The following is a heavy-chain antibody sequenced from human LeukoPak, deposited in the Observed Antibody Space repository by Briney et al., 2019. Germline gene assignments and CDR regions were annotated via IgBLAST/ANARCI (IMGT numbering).Heavy chain of an antibody. D-gene: IGHD3-10*01. CDR1: GGSISTNSYY. V-gene: IGHV4-39*01. Sequence: SETLSLTCTVSGGSISTNSYYWAWIRQPPGKGLKWIGSIYYSGSTYYNPSLKSRVTISVDTSKNQFSLKLNSVTAADTAVYYCARNRYYYGSGSYGVPNWFDPWGQGTLVTVSS. CDR3: ARNRYYYGSGSYGVPNWFDP. J-gene: IGHJ5*02. CDR2: IYYSGST.